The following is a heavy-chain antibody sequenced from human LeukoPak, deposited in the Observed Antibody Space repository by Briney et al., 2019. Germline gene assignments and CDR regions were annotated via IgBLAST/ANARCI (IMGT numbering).Heavy chain of an antibody. CDR2: ISATTSYI. Sequence: GGALRLSFSAPGFTFSCYCMKLGRPAPGEGLEWVSSISATTSYIFYADSVKGRFTISRDNAKNSLYLQMSSLRAEDTAVYYCARELKSGAFWGQGTLVTVSS. D-gene: IGHD1-26*01. CDR1: GFTFSCYC. J-gene: IGHJ4*02. V-gene: IGHV3-21*01. CDR3: ARELKSGAF.